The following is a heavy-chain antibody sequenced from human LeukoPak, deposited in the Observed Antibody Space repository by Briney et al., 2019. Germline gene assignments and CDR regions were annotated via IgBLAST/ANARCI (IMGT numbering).Heavy chain of an antibody. CDR2: IVVGSGNT. D-gene: IGHD6-6*01. CDR3: AADEYSSQKGVGFDY. Sequence: SVKVSCKASGFTFTSSAMQWVRQARGQRLEWIGWIVVGSGNTNYARKFQERVTITRDMSTSTAYMELSSLRSEDTAVYYCAADEYSSQKGVGFDYWGQGTLVTVSS. V-gene: IGHV1-58*02. CDR1: GFTFTSSA. J-gene: IGHJ4*02.